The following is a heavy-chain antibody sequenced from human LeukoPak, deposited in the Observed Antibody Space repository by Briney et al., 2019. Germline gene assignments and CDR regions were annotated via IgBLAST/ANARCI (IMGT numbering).Heavy chain of an antibody. CDR1: GGSISSGDYY. CDR3: ARDTSYYDSSGYSNGMDV. CDR2: IYYSGST. J-gene: IGHJ6*02. Sequence: PSETLSLTCTVSGGSISSGDYYWSWIRQPPGKGLEWIGYIYYSGSTYYNPSLKSRVTISVDTSKNQFSLKLSSVTAADTAVYYCARDTSYYDSSGYSNGMDVWGQGTTVTVSS. D-gene: IGHD3-22*01. V-gene: IGHV4-30-4*01.